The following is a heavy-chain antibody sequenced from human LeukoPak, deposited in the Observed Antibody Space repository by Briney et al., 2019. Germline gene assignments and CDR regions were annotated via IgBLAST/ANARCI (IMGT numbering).Heavy chain of an antibody. CDR3: ATGAAGSVIDY. Sequence: GGSLRLSCAASGFTYSIYRMNSVRQAPGKGLEWVSSISSSSSYIYYADSVKGRFTISRDNAKNSLYVQMNSLRAEDTAVYYCATGAAGSVIDYWGQGTLVTVSS. CDR1: GFTYSIYR. V-gene: IGHV3-21*01. D-gene: IGHD6-13*01. CDR2: ISSSSSYI. J-gene: IGHJ4*02.